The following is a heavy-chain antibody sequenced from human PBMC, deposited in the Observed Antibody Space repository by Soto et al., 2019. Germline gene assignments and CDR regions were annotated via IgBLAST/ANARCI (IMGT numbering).Heavy chain of an antibody. D-gene: IGHD2-15*01. J-gene: IGHJ4*02. CDR3: AGWYSSGYIDY. CDR2: INPSSGST. V-gene: IGHV1-46*01. Sequence: ASVKVSCKASGYIFTTYHLHWVRQAPGQGLEWMGVINPSSGSTTYAQKFQGRVTMTRDTSTSTVYVELTSLTSEDTAVYFCAGWYSSGYIDYWGQGTLVSVS. CDR1: GYIFTTYH.